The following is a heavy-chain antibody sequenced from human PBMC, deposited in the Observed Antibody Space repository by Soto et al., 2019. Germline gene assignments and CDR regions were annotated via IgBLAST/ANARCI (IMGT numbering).Heavy chain of an antibody. D-gene: IGHD3-3*01. V-gene: IGHV1-24*01. CDR3: ATVAYDFWSGYFIGFDY. CDR1: GYTLTELS. CDR2: FDPEDGET. Sequence: ASVKVSCKVSGYTLTELSMHWVRQAPGKGLEWMGGFDPEDGETIYAQKFQGRVTMTKDTSTDTAYMELSSLRSEDTAVYYCATVAYDFWSGYFIGFDYWGQGTLVTVSS. J-gene: IGHJ4*02.